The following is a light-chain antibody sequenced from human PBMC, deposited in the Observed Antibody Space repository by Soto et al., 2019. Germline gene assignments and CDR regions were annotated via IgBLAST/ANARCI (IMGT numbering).Light chain of an antibody. Sequence: EIVITQSPSTLSVSPGERATLSCRASQSVSSNLAWYQQKPGQARRLLIYGASTRATGIPARFSGSGSGTEFTLTISSLQSEDFAVYYCQQYNNWPPITFGQGTRLEIK. CDR3: QQYNNWPPIT. V-gene: IGKV3-15*01. CDR1: QSVSSN. CDR2: GAS. J-gene: IGKJ5*01.